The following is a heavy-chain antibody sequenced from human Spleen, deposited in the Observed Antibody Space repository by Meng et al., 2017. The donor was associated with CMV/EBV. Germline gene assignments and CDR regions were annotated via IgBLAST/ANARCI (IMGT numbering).Heavy chain of an antibody. CDR3: ARVDTFMGAFDY. Sequence: SETLSLTCTVSGGSVTSSRYWGWIRQPPGEGLEWIATIYYSGTTNYNPSLKSRVTISIDTSTNQFSLNLNSVTAADTAMYYCARVDTFMGAFDYWGQGTLVTVSS. V-gene: IGHV4-39*07. J-gene: IGHJ4*02. CDR2: IYYSGTT. CDR1: GGSVTSSRY. D-gene: IGHD2-2*02.